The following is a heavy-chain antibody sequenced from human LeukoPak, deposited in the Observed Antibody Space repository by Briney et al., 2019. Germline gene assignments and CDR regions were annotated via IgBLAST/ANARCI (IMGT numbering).Heavy chain of an antibody. J-gene: IGHJ4*02. CDR3: ARHADNYDFWTGYLDY. CDR2: IFYSGTT. D-gene: IGHD3-3*01. V-gene: IGHV4-39*01. Sequence: PSETLSLTCTVSGGSISRGDYYWGWIRQPPGKRLEWIGSIFYSGTTFYNPSLKSRVTISIDTSKNQFSLKLSSVTAADTAVYYCARHADNYDFWTGYLDYWGQGTLVTVSS. CDR1: GGSISRGDYY.